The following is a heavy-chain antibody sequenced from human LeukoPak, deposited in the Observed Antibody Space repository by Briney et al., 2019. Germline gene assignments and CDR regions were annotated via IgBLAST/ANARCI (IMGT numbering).Heavy chain of an antibody. Sequence: GGSLRLSCTASGFAFSDYWMSWVRQAPGKGLEWLANINQGGSQTSYVDSVRGRFTVSRDNAKNSLYLQINSLKADDTAVYYCARDSSPRYSGYDWVYWGRGTLVTVPS. J-gene: IGHJ4*02. CDR2: INQGGSQT. D-gene: IGHD5-12*01. CDR1: GFAFSDYW. V-gene: IGHV3-7*01. CDR3: ARDSSPRYSGYDWVY.